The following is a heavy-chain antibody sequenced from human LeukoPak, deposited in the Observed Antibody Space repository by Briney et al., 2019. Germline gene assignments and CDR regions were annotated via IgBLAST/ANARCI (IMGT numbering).Heavy chain of an antibody. V-gene: IGHV3-23*01. D-gene: IGHD2-2*01. CDR1: GFSFTSFP. CDR2: IIVSGVST. J-gene: IGHJ4*02. Sequence: GGSLRLSCAASGFSFTSFPISWVRPAPRKGRGWVSPIIVSGVSTYYTHSLKGRFTTSRDNSKNTLYLQMNSLRAEDTAVYYCAKDPPPEYQLLTYFDYWGQGTKVTVSS. CDR3: AKDPPPEYQLLTYFDY.